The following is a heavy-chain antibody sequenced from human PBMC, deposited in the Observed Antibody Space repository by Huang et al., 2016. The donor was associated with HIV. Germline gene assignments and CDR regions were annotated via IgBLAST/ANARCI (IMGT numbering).Heavy chain of an antibody. Sequence: QVQLVQSGAEVKKPGSSVKVSCKASGGSFSNHVFSWVRQGPGQGLEGMGGSIPIFGTTTYAQKFQGRVTITADESTGTAYLELSSLRSEDTAVYFCARESNIVVVPHTIKFFDYWGQGTLVTVSS. CDR1: GGSFSNHV. CDR3: ARESNIVVVPHTIKFFDY. CDR2: SIPIFGTT. J-gene: IGHJ4*02. V-gene: IGHV1-69*01. D-gene: IGHD2-2*01.